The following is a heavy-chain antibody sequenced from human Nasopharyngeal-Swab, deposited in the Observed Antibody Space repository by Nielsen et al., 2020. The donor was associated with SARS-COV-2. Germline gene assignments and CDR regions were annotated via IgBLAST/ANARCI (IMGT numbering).Heavy chain of an antibody. J-gene: IGHJ4*02. Sequence: GESLKISCAASGFTFSSYGMHWVRQAPGKGLEWVAVIWYDGSNKYYADSVKGRFTISRGNSKNTLYLQMNSLRAEDTAVYYCARDFGIAAAGSDVDYWGQGTLVTVSS. CDR3: ARDFGIAAAGSDVDY. CDR1: GFTFSSYG. D-gene: IGHD6-13*01. V-gene: IGHV3-33*01. CDR2: IWYDGSNK.